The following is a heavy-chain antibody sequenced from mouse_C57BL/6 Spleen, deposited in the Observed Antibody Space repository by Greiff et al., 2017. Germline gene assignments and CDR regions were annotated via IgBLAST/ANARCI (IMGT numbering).Heavy chain of an antibody. V-gene: IGHV1-62-2*01. CDR2: ILPGGGSI. CDR3: ARHGGYSIYAMDY. CDR1: GYTFTGYW. D-gene: IGHD2-12*01. Sequence: VQLQQSGAELMKPGASVKLSCKATGYTFTGYWIEWVKQRPGHGLEWIGEILPGGGSIKYNEKFKDKATLTADKSSSTVYMELSRLTSEDSAVYCCARHGGYSIYAMDYWGQGTSVTVSS. J-gene: IGHJ4*01.